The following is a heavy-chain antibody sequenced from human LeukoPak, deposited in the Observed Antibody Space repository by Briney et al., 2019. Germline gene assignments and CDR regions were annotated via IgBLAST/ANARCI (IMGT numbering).Heavy chain of an antibody. CDR2: IYHSGNT. Sequence: SETLSLTCTVSGYSISSGYYWGWIRQPPGKGLEWIGSIYHSGNTYYSPALKSRVTISVDTSKNQFSLKVNSVTAADTAVYYCVVRLGLQGDYWGQGTLVTVSS. CDR1: GYSISSGYY. CDR3: VVRLGLQGDY. V-gene: IGHV4-38-2*02. D-gene: IGHD5-12*01. J-gene: IGHJ4*02.